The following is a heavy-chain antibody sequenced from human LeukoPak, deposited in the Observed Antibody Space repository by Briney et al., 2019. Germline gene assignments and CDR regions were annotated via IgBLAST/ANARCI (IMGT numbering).Heavy chain of an antibody. CDR2: MYYSGST. Sequence: KASETLSLTCTVSGGSIRSSSYYWGWIRQPPGKGLEWIGSMYYSGSTYYNPSLKSRVTISVDTSKNQFSLKLSSVTAADTAVYYCARFTVALYSSSSGGYYFDYWGQGTLVTVSS. J-gene: IGHJ4*02. V-gene: IGHV4-39*07. D-gene: IGHD6-13*01. CDR3: ARFTVALYSSSSGGYYFDY. CDR1: GGSIRSSSYY.